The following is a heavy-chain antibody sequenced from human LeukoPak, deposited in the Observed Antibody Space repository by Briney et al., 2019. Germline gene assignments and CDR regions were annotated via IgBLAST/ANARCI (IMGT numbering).Heavy chain of an antibody. D-gene: IGHD6-6*01. CDR3: ARDPRSIAARHLGMGV. J-gene: IGHJ6*02. V-gene: IGHV1-18*01. Sequence: ASVKVSCKASGYTFTSYGISWVRQAPGQGLEWMGWISAYNGNTNYAQKLQGRVTMTTDTSTSTAYMELRSLRSDDTAVYYCARDPRSIAARHLGMGVWGQGTTVTVSS. CDR1: GYTFTSYG. CDR2: ISAYNGNT.